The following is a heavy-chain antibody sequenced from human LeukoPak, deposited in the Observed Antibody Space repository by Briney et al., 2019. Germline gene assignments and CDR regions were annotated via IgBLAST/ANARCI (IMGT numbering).Heavy chain of an antibody. D-gene: IGHD6-19*01. CDR2: IYHSGST. CDR3: ARAGIAVADANFDY. V-gene: IGHV4-38-2*02. CDR1: GYSISSGYY. Sequence: SETLSLTCTVSGYSISSGYYWGWIRQPPGKGLGWIGSIYHSGSTYYNPSLKSRVTISVDTSKNQFSLKLSSVTAADTAVYYCARAGIAVADANFDYWGQGTLVTVSS. J-gene: IGHJ4*02.